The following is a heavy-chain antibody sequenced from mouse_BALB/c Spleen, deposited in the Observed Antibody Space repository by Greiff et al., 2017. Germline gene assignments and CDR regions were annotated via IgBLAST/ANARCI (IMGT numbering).Heavy chain of an antibody. Sequence: EVQGVESGGGLVKPGGSLKLSCAASGFTFSSYAMSWVRQSPEKRLEWVAEISSGGSYTYYPDTVTGRFTISRDNAKNTLYLEMSSLRSEDTAMYYCAREGDGYYDSYYYAMDYWGQGTSVTVSS. J-gene: IGHJ4*01. CDR3: AREGDGYYDSYYYAMDY. CDR2: ISSGGSYT. D-gene: IGHD2-3*01. CDR1: GFTFSSYA. V-gene: IGHV5-9-4*01.